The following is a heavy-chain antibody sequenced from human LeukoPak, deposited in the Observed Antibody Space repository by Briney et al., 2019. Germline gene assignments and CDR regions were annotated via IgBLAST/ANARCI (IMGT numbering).Heavy chain of an antibody. CDR1: GGTFSSYA. J-gene: IGHJ4*02. CDR2: IIPILGIA. Sequence: SVKVSCKASGGTFSSYAISWVRQAPGQGLEWMGRIIPILGIANYAQKFQGRVTITADKSTSTAYMELSSLRSEDTAVYYCATTLGIAAANMVYWGQGTLVTVSS. CDR3: ATTLGIAAANMVY. D-gene: IGHD6-13*01. V-gene: IGHV1-69*04.